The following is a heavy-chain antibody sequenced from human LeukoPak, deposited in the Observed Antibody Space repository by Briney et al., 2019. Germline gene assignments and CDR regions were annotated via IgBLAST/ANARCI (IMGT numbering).Heavy chain of an antibody. CDR2: ISAYNGNT. Sequence: GGSVKVSCKASGYTFTSYGISWVRQAPGQGLEWMGWISAYNGNTNYAQKLQGRVTMTTDTSTSTACMELRSLRSDDTAVYYCARGGVVPAAIEWAFDIWGQGTMVTVSS. V-gene: IGHV1-18*01. J-gene: IGHJ3*02. CDR1: GYTFTSYG. D-gene: IGHD2-2*02. CDR3: ARGGVVPAAIEWAFDI.